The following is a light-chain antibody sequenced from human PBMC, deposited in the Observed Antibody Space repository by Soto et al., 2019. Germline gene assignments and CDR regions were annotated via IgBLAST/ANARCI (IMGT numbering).Light chain of an antibody. Sequence: QSALTQPPSASGSPGQSVTISCTGTSSDVGGYNYVSWYQQHPGKAPKVMISEVITRPSGVPDRFSGSKSGNTASLTVSGLQAEDEADYYCSSYAGSNNWVFGGGPKLTVL. J-gene: IGLJ3*02. CDR2: EVI. CDR3: SSYAGSNNWV. CDR1: SSDVGGYNY. V-gene: IGLV2-8*01.